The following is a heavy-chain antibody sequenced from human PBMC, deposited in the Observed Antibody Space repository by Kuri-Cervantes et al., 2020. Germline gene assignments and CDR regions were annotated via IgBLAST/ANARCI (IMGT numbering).Heavy chain of an antibody. V-gene: IGHV3-30*03. CDR3: ARDRGDGYNF. J-gene: IGHJ4*02. D-gene: IGHD5-24*01. CDR2: ISYDGSNK. Sequence: GGSLRLSCAASGFTFSSYGMHWVRQAPGKGLEWVAVISYDGSNKYYADSVKGRFTISRDNAKNSLYLQMNSLRAEDTAVYYCARDRGDGYNFWGQGTLVTVSS. CDR1: GFTFSSYG.